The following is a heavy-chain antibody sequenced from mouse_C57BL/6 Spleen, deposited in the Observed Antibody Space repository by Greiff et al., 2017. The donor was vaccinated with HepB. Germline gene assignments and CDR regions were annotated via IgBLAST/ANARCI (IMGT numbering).Heavy chain of an antibody. CDR2: IRNKANGYTT. CDR3: ARYNYSNWAMDY. D-gene: IGHD2-5*01. CDR1: GFTFTDYY. V-gene: IGHV7-3*01. Sequence: EVKLVESGGGLVQPGGSLSLSCAASGFTFTDYYMSWVRQPPGKALEWLGFIRNKANGYTTEYSASVKGRFTISRDNSQSILYLQMNALIAEDSATYYCARYNYSNWAMDYWGQGTSVTVSS. J-gene: IGHJ4*01.